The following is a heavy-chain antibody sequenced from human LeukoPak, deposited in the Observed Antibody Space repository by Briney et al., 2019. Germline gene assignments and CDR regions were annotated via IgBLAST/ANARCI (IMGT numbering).Heavy chain of an antibody. V-gene: IGHV3-21*01. CDR3: ASYCSSTSCSDGMDV. Sequence: GGSLRLSCAASGFTFSSYSMNWVRQAPGKGLEWVSSISSSSSYIYYADSVKGRFTISRDNAKNSLYLQMNSLRAEDTAVYYCASYCSSTSCSDGMDVWGQGTTVTVSS. D-gene: IGHD2-2*01. CDR1: GFTFSSYS. CDR2: ISSSSSYI. J-gene: IGHJ6*02.